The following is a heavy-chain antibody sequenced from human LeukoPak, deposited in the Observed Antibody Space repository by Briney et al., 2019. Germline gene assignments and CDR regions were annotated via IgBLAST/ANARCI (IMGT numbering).Heavy chain of an antibody. CDR1: GGSISSYY. D-gene: IGHD1-26*01. V-gene: IGHV4-59*01. CDR2: LYNSGST. CDR3: ARGVTSPLDAFDI. J-gene: IGHJ3*02. Sequence: SETLSLTCTVSGGSISSYYWNWMRQPPGKGLEWIGYLYNSGSTNYNPSLRSRLTISVDMSKNQLSLKLSSVTAADTAVYYCARGVTSPLDAFDIWGQGTTVTVSS.